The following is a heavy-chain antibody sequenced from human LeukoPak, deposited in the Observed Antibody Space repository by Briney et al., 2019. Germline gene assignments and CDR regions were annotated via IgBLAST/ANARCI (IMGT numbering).Heavy chain of an antibody. Sequence: GESLKISCEGSGYSFTSYWIGWVRQMPGKGLEWMGIIYPGDSDTRYSPSFQGQVTISADKSISTAYLQWSSLKASDTAMYYCARQGATVVTPADYWGQGTLVTVSS. V-gene: IGHV5-51*01. D-gene: IGHD4-23*01. CDR2: IYPGDSDT. CDR1: GYSFTSYW. CDR3: ARQGATVVTPADY. J-gene: IGHJ4*02.